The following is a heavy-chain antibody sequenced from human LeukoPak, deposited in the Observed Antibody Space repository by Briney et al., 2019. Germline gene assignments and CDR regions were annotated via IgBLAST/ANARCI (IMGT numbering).Heavy chain of an antibody. CDR3: AARGAAAGKGDY. Sequence: PSETLSLTCTVSGGSISSYYWSWIRQPPGKGLEWIGYIYYSGSTNYNPSLKSRVTISVDTSKNQFSLKLSSVTAADTAVYYCAARGAAAGKGDYWGQGTLVTVSS. CDR1: GGSISSYY. V-gene: IGHV4-59*01. J-gene: IGHJ4*02. CDR2: IYYSGST. D-gene: IGHD6-13*01.